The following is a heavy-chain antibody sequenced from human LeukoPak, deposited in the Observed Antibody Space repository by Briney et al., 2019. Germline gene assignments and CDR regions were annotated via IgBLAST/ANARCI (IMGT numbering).Heavy chain of an antibody. D-gene: IGHD4-23*01. Sequence: GGSLRLSCAASGFTFSDYYMSWIRQAPGKGLEWVSYISSSGSTIYYADSAKGRFTISRDNAKNSLYLQMNSLRAEDTAVYYCARVGRYSNGGNSRKTQLPDYWGQGTLVTVSS. CDR3: ARVGRYSNGGNSRKTQLPDY. CDR1: GFTFSDYY. J-gene: IGHJ4*02. V-gene: IGHV3-11*04. CDR2: ISSSGSTI.